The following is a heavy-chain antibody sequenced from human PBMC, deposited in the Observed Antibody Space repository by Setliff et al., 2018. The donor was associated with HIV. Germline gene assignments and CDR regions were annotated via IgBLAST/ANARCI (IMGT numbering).Heavy chain of an antibody. J-gene: IGHJ6*03. CDR2: IITIFGTP. Sequence: SVKVSCKTSGGTFSTYVISWVRQAPGQGLERMGGIITIFGTPNYAQKFQDRVTISRDNSRNRLYLQMSSLRVEDTAVYYCARDGRNYDFWGGRRTDYYNYYMDVWGKGTTVTVSS. D-gene: IGHD3-3*01. CDR3: ARDGRNYDFWGGRRTDYYNYYMDV. V-gene: IGHV1-69*05. CDR1: GGTFSTYV.